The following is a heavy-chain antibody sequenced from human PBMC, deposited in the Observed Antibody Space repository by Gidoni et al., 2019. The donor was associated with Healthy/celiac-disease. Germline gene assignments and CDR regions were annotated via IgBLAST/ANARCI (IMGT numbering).Heavy chain of an antibody. V-gene: IGHV3-15*07. CDR1: GFHFSTAW. CDR3: TTDHRILTGLYYYYYGMDV. D-gene: IGHD3-9*01. J-gene: IGHJ6*02. CDR2: IKSKTDGGTT. Sequence: EVQLVESGGGLVKPGGSLSPSCAASGFHFSTAWMTWVRQAPGKGVEWGGRIKSKTDGGTTDYAATVKGRFTISRDDSKNTLYLQMNSLKTEDTAVYYCTTDHRILTGLYYYYYGMDVWGQGTTVTVSS.